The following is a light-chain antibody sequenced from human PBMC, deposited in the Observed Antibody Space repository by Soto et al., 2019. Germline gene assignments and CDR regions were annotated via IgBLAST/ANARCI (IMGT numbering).Light chain of an antibody. CDR2: EVT. CDR3: CSDAGSSTVV. Sequence: QSALTQPASVSGSPGQSITISCTGTSSDVGSNNLVSWYQQHPGKAHNLMIYEVTKRPSGVSNRFSGSKSGNTASLTISGLQPEDESDYYCCSDAGSSTVVFGGGTKVTVL. CDR1: SSDVGSNNL. V-gene: IGLV2-23*02. J-gene: IGLJ2*01.